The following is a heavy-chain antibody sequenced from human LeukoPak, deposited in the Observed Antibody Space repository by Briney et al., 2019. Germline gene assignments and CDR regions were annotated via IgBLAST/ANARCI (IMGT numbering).Heavy chain of an antibody. CDR1: GASTSSSRNY. V-gene: IGHV4-39*01. J-gene: IGHJ4*02. D-gene: IGHD3-22*01. Sequence: KASQSLSLTCTVSGASTSSSRNYSGWIRQPPGKGLAWLGNIYYTGRTYYNPSLKSRVTISVDTSKNQFSLKLSSVSAADTAVYYCAILYYYDSSGPPLWGQGTLVTASS. CDR2: IYYTGRT. CDR3: AILYYYDSSGPPL.